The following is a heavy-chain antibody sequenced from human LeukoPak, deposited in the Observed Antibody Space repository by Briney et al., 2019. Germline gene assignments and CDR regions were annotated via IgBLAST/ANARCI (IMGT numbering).Heavy chain of an antibody. CDR2: ISAYNGNT. D-gene: IGHD3-3*01. J-gene: IGHJ3*02. V-gene: IGHV1-18*01. CDR1: GYTFTSYG. CDR3: ARGRGYYDFWSGFLDAFDI. Sequence: ASVKVSCESSGYTFTSYGISWVRPAPGQGLEWMGWISAYNGNTNYAQKLQGRVTMTTDTSTSTAYMELRSLRSDDTAVYYCARGRGYYDFWSGFLDAFDIWGQGTMVTVSS.